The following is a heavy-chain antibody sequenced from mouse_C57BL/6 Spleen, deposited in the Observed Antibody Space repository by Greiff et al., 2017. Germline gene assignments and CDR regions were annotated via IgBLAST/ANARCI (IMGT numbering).Heavy chain of an antibody. CDR3: ANDYCFDY. V-gene: IGHV1-59*01. CDR2: IDPSDSYT. D-gene: IGHD2-4*01. J-gene: IGHJ2*01. CDR1: GYTFTGYW. Sequence: VQLQQPGAELVRPGTSVKLSCKASGYTFTGYWMHWVKQRPGQGLEWIGVIDPSDSYTNYNQKFKGKDTLTVDTSSSTAYRQLSSLTSEDSAIYYCANDYCFDYWGQGTTLTVSS.